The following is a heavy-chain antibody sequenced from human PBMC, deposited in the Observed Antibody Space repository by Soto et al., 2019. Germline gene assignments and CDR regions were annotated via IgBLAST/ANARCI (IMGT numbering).Heavy chain of an antibody. Sequence: SVKVSCKASGGTFSSYIISWVRQAPGQGLEWMGGIIPIFGAATYAQKFQDRVTITADESTTTAYMELSSLRSEDTAVYFCARAYASNKYWFDPWGQGTLVTVSS. CDR3: ARAYASNKYWFDP. CDR1: GGTFSSYI. V-gene: IGHV1-69*13. D-gene: IGHD2-2*01. J-gene: IGHJ5*02. CDR2: IIPIFGAA.